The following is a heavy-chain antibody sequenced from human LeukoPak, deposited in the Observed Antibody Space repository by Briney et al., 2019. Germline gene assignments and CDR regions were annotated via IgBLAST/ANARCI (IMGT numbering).Heavy chain of an antibody. CDR3: ARVKYDSIIRSHPFDY. D-gene: IGHD3-22*01. V-gene: IGHV3-21*01. Sequence: PGGSMRLCCVSAGSTFSSYNLNWLRQAPGKRLEWVSSITSSSSNIYSADSEKGRFTISRDNAKNSLYLQMNSLRAEDTAVYYCARVKYDSIIRSHPFDYWGQGTLVTVSS. CDR2: ITSSSSNI. CDR1: GSTFSSYN. J-gene: IGHJ4*02.